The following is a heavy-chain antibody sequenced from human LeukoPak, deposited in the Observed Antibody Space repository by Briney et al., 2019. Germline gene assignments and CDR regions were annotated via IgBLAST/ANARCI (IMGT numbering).Heavy chain of an antibody. CDR2: ITWNSGTV. D-gene: IGHD5-18*01. CDR3: AKDIWLQSDGHIYGDLDY. J-gene: IGHJ4*02. V-gene: IGHV3-9*01. Sequence: GGSLRLSCAASGFSFSTYSMNWVRQAPGKGLEWVSGITWNSGTVGYADSVRGRFTISRDNANHYLHLQMNSLRAEDTALYYCAKDIWLQSDGHIYGDLDYWGQGTLVTVSS. CDR1: GFSFSTYS.